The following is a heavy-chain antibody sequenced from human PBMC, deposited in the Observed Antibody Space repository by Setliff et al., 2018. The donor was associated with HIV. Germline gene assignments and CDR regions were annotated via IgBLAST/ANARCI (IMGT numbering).Heavy chain of an antibody. V-gene: IGHV1-18*01. D-gene: IGHD3-10*01. CDR2: ISAANGKK. CDR3: AREVPSNTGSYYKQY. CDR1: GYTFSSYG. Sequence: ASVKVSCKASGYTFSSYGISWVRQTPGQGLEWMGWISAANGKKYYAPKVHDRITLTMDISTTTAHLQLRSLRSDDTAVYFCAREVPSNTGSYYKQYWGQGTLVTVSS. J-gene: IGHJ4*02.